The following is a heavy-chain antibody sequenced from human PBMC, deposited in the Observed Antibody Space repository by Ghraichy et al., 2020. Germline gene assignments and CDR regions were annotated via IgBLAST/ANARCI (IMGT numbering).Heavy chain of an antibody. D-gene: IGHD2-15*01. Sequence: SETLSLTCTVSGGSISSSSYYWGWIRQPPGKGLEWIGSIYYSGSTYYNPSLKSRVTISVDTSKNQFFLKLSSVTAADTAVYYCARPEGYCSGGSCYSEYFQHWGQGSLVTVSS. CDR3: ARPEGYCSGGSCYSEYFQH. J-gene: IGHJ1*01. V-gene: IGHV4-39*01. CDR2: IYYSGST. CDR1: GGSISSSSYY.